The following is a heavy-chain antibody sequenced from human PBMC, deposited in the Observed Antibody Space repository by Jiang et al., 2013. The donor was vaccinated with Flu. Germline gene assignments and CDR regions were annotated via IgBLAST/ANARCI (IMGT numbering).Heavy chain of an antibody. CDR3: ATFAGATGIFDY. D-gene: IGHD3-16*01. CDR1: GYSLSRYY. CDR2: IDPRVGST. Sequence: SGAEVKKPGASVKVSCKASGYSLSRYYMHWVRQAPGQGLEWMGVIDPRVGSTNYQEKFQGRVTMTRDTSTNTVYMEVSSLTSEDTAVYYCATFAGATGIFDYWGQGTQVTVSS. V-gene: IGHV1-46*01. J-gene: IGHJ4*02.